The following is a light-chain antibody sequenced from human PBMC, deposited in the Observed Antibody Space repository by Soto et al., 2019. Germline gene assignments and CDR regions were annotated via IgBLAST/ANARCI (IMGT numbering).Light chain of an antibody. CDR3: QQYGSSGT. CDR2: DAS. V-gene: IGKV3-20*01. CDR1: QSVSSY. J-gene: IGKJ1*01. Sequence: VVLPQSPGTLSFSPGERATLSCRASQSVSSYLAWYQQKPGQAPRLLIYDASNRATGIPARFSGSGSGTDFTLTISRLEPEDFAVYYCQQYGSSGTFGQGTKVDIK.